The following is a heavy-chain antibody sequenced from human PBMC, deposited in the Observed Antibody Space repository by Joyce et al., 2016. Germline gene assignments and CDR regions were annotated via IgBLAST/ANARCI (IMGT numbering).Heavy chain of an antibody. CDR1: GDSVTSLF. CDR3: ARDGGYYFDY. V-gene: IGHV4-59*02. J-gene: IGHJ4*02. Sequence: QVHLQESGPGLVKPSETLSLTCTVSGDSVTSLFWNWIRQPPGKGLEWVAHSSSTGSTKYNPSRKSRATISLDAPRNQFSLKLTSVTAADTAIYYCARDGGYYFDYWGQGTLVAVSS. CDR2: SSSTGST. D-gene: IGHD3-16*01.